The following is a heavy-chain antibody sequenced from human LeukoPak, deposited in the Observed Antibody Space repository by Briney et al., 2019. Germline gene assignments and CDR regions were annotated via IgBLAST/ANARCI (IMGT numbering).Heavy chain of an antibody. CDR3: ARGQIAVAGSHFDY. V-gene: IGHV1-69*05. J-gene: IGHJ4*02. D-gene: IGHD6-19*01. Sequence: GSSVKASCKASGGTFSSYAISWVRQAPGQGLEWMGRIIPSFGTANYAQKFQGRVTITTDESTSTAYMELSSLRSEDTVVYYCARGQIAVAGSHFDYWGQGTLVTVSS. CDR2: IIPSFGTA. CDR1: GGTFSSYA.